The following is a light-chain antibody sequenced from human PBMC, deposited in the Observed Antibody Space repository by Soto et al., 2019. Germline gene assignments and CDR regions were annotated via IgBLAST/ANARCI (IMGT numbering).Light chain of an antibody. CDR1: QSVSST. Sequence: EIVMTQSPATLSVSPGERATLSCRASQSVSSTLAWYPQKPGQAPRLLMYGASTRATGIPDRFSGSGSGTEFTLTISSLPSEDFAVYYCQQHNNWPPWTFGQGTKVEIK. V-gene: IGKV3-15*01. CDR3: QQHNNWPPWT. CDR2: GAS. J-gene: IGKJ1*01.